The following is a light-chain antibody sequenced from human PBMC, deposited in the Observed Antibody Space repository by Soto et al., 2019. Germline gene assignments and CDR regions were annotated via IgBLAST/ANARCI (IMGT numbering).Light chain of an antibody. V-gene: IGKV3-15*01. Sequence: EIVMTQSPATLSVSPGERTTLSCRASQRVGNNLAWYQQKSGQAPRLLIYGAYTRATGIPARFSGSGSGTDFTLTISSLQSEDFAVYYCQHYNYWPPKTFGEGTKVEMK. CDR2: GAY. J-gene: IGKJ1*01. CDR3: QHYNYWPPKT. CDR1: QRVGNN.